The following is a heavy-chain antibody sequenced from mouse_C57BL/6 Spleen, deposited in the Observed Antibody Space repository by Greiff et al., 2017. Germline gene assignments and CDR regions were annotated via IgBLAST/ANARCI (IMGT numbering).Heavy chain of an antibody. CDR2: IYPGSGNT. CDR1: GYSFTSYY. V-gene: IGHV1-66*01. Sequence: VQLQQSGPELVKPGASVKISCKASGYSFTSYYIHRVKQRPGQGLEWIGWIYPGSGNTKYNETFKGKATLTADTSSSTAYMQLSSLTSEDSAVYYCGDHEGFAYWGQGTLVTVSA. CDR3: GDHEGFAY. J-gene: IGHJ3*01.